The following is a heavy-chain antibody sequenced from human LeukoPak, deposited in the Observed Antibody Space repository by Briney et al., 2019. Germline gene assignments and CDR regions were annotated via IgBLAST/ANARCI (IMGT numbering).Heavy chain of an antibody. CDR1: GVSINTYF. J-gene: IGHJ4*02. V-gene: IGHV4-59*01. CDR3: ASQLGGTTFH. CDR2: VYYNGIT. Sequence: SETLSLTCTVSGVSINTYFWSWVRQPPGKGLEWIGYVYYNGITNYNPSLKSRVSISLDTSKNQFSLRLNSVTAAETAVYYCASQLGGTTFHWGQGTLVTVSS. D-gene: IGHD1/OR15-1a*01.